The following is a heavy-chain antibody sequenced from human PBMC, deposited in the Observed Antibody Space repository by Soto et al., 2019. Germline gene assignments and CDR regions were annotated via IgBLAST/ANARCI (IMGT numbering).Heavy chain of an antibody. CDR3: AKTRGAMIYAISVYGMDV. Sequence: EVQLLESGGGFIHPGGSLRLSCAASGFSFSSFAMNWVRQAPGKGLEWVSIISGSADSTFYADSVKGRFTISSDNSNSTLYLQINSLRAEDTAVYYCAKTRGAMIYAISVYGMDVWGQGTTVTVSS. CDR2: ISGSADST. J-gene: IGHJ6*02. CDR1: GFSFSSFA. D-gene: IGHD2-8*01. V-gene: IGHV3-23*01.